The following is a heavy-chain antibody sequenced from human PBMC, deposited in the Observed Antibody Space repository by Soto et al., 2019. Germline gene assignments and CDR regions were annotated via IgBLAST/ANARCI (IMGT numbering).Heavy chain of an antibody. V-gene: IGHV5-10-1*01. CDR3: ARHVVLRDTGSDY. Sequence: GESLKISCKGSGYSFTSYWISWVRQMPGKGLEWMGRIDPSDSYTYYSPSFQGYVTISADKSISTAYLQWSSLKASDTAMYYCARHVVLRDTGSDYWGQGTLVTVSS. CDR2: IDPSDSYT. J-gene: IGHJ4*02. CDR1: GYSFTSYW. D-gene: IGHD5-18*01.